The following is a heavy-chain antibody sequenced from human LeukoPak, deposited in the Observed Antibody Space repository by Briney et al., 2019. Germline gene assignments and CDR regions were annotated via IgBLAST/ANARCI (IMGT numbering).Heavy chain of an antibody. V-gene: IGHV3-23*01. D-gene: IGHD1-26*01. Sequence: PGGSLRLSCAASGFTFSDYYMSWIRQAPGKGLEWLSSIFGSGAGTYYADSVKGRFTISRDNSENTLYLQMNSLRAEDTAVYYCAKDKWELLAFDIWGQGTMVTVSS. J-gene: IGHJ3*02. CDR1: GFTFSDYY. CDR2: IFGSGAGT. CDR3: AKDKWELLAFDI.